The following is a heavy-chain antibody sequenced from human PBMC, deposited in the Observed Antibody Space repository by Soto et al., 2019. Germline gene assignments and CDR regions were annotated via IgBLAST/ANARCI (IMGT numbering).Heavy chain of an antibody. CDR3: ATQNADSYRRAFDI. CDR2: INHSGST. J-gene: IGHJ3*02. Sequence: SETLSLTCAVYGGSFSGYYWSWIRQPPGKGLEWIGEINHSGSTNYNPSLKSRVTISVDTSKNHFSLTLSSVTAADTAMYYCATQNADSYRRAFDIWGQGTMVTVSS. V-gene: IGHV4-34*01. D-gene: IGHD3-16*02. CDR1: GGSFSGYY.